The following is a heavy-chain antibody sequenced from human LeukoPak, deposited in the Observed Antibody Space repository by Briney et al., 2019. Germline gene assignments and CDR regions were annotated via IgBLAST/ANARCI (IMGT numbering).Heavy chain of an antibody. CDR3: ARDRADNYGSGDFDY. V-gene: IGHV1-18*01. CDR1: GGTFSSYA. Sequence: ASVKVSCKASGGTFSSYAISWVRQAPGQGLEWMGWISAYNGNTNYAQKLQGRVTMTTDTSTSTAYMELRSLRSDDTAVYYCARDRADNYGSGDFDYWGQGTLVTVSS. CDR2: ISAYNGNT. D-gene: IGHD3-10*01. J-gene: IGHJ4*02.